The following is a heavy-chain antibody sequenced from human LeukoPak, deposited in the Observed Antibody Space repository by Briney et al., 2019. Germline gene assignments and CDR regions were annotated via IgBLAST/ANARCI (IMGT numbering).Heavy chain of an antibody. V-gene: IGHV4-39*01. J-gene: IGHJ3*02. CDR3: ARPWGIAVANDAFDI. D-gene: IGHD6-19*01. CDR1: GGSISSSSYY. CDR2: IYYSGST. Sequence: SETLSLTCPVSGGSISSSSYYWGWIRQPPGKGLDWIGSIYYSGSTYCNPSLKSRVTISVDTSKNQFSLRLSSVTAADTAVYYCARPWGIAVANDAFDIWGQGTMVTVSS.